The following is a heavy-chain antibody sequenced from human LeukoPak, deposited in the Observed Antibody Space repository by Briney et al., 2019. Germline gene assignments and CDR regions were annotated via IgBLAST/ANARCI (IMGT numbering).Heavy chain of an antibody. D-gene: IGHD6-6*01. J-gene: IGHJ4*02. V-gene: IGHV3-48*04. CDR2: ISSSSSTI. CDR1: GFTFSSYS. Sequence: GGSLRLSCAACGFTFSSYSMNWVRQAPGKGLEWVSYISSSSSTIYYADSVKGRFTISRDNAKNSLYLQMNSLRAEDTAVYYCAREDGIAARQGPDYWGQGTLVTVSS. CDR3: AREDGIAARQGPDY.